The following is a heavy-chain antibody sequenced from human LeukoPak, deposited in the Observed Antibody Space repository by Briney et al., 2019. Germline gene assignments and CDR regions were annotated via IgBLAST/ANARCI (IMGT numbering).Heavy chain of an antibody. CDR1: GYTFTSYY. J-gene: IGHJ4*02. D-gene: IGHD3-16*01. Sequence: ASVKVSCKASGYTFTSYYMHWVRQAPGQGLEWMGIINPGGGSTSYAQKFQGRVTMTRDTSTSTVYMELSSLRSEDTAVYYCARVSYVGYYLDYWGQGTLVTVSS. V-gene: IGHV1-46*01. CDR3: ARVSYVGYYLDY. CDR2: INPGGGST.